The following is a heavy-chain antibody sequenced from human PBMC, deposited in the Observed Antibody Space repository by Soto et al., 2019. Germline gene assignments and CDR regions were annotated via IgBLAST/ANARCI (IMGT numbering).Heavy chain of an antibody. CDR1: GYSFTSYW. D-gene: IGHD4-4*01. V-gene: IGHV5-51*01. Sequence: GESLKISCKGSGYSFTSYWIGWVRQMPGKGLEWMGIIYPGDSDTRYSPAFQGQGPISADESISTAYLQWSSLKASDTAMYYCARRGSNGIYYYYGMDVWGQGTTVTVSS. CDR2: IYPGDSDT. J-gene: IGHJ6*02. CDR3: ARRGSNGIYYYYGMDV.